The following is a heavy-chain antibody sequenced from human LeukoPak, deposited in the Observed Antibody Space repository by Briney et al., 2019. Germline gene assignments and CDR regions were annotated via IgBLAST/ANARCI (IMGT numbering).Heavy chain of an antibody. V-gene: IGHV3-30*02. CDR1: GFTFSSYG. D-gene: IGHD7-27*01. CDR3: AKDGSNWGFRSAFDI. Sequence: GGTLRLSCAASGFTFSSYGMRWVRQAPGKGLERVAFIRYDGSNKYYAGSVKSRFTISRDNSKNTLYLQMNSLRAEDTAVYYCAKDGSNWGFRSAFDIWGQGTMVTVSS. CDR2: IRYDGSNK. J-gene: IGHJ3*02.